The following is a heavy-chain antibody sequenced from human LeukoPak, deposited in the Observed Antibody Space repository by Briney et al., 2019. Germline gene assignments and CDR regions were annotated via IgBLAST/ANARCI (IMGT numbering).Heavy chain of an antibody. V-gene: IGHV3-21*01. CDR3: ARVAYYDILTGYYPVGDY. CDR2: ISSSSSSYI. D-gene: IGHD3-9*01. J-gene: IGHJ4*02. CDR1: GFTFSSYS. Sequence: GGSLRLSCAASGFTFSSYSMNWVRQAPGKGLEWVSSISSSSSSYIYYADSVKGRFTISRDNAKNSLYLQMNSLRAEDTAVYYCARVAYYDILTGYYPVGDYWGQGTLVTVSS.